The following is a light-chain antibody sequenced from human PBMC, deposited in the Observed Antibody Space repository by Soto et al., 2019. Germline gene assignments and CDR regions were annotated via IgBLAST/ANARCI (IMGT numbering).Light chain of an antibody. CDR2: DVS. V-gene: IGLV2-14*01. CDR1: SSDVGGYNY. J-gene: IGLJ3*02. Sequence: QSALTQPASVSGSPGQSITISCTGTSSDVGGYNYVSWHQQHPGKAPKLMIYDVSNRPSGVSNRFSGSKCGNTASLTISGLQAEDEADYYCSSYTSSSTPWVFGGGTKVTVL. CDR3: SSYTSSSTPWV.